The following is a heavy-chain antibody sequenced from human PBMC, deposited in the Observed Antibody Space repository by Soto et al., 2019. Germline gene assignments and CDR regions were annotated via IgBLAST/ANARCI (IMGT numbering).Heavy chain of an antibody. V-gene: IGHV1-18*04. Sequence: ASVKVSCKASGYTFTSYGISWVRQAPGQGLEWMGWISAYNGNTNYAQKLQGRVTMTTDTSTSTAYMELRSLRSDDTAVYYCASDKYYYGPGSSYGMDVWGQGTTVTVSS. CDR2: ISAYNGNT. J-gene: IGHJ6*02. CDR3: ASDKYYYGPGSSYGMDV. D-gene: IGHD3-10*01. CDR1: GYTFTSYG.